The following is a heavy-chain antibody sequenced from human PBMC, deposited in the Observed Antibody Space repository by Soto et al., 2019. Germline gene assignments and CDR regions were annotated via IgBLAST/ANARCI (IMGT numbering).Heavy chain of an antibody. CDR3: AKYSTGDDYTIDY. D-gene: IGHD5-12*01. CDR2: ISGSGGST. V-gene: IGHV3-23*01. Sequence: EVQLLESGGGLVQPGGSLRLSCAASGFTFSSYAMSWVRQAPGKGLEWVSAISGSGGSTYYADSVKGRFTISRDNSKNTLYRQMNSLRAEDTAVYYCAKYSTGDDYTIDYWGQGTLVTVSS. J-gene: IGHJ4*02. CDR1: GFTFSSYA.